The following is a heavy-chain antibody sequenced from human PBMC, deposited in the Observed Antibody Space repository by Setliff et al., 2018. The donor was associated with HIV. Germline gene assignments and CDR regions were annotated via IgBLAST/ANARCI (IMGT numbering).Heavy chain of an antibody. V-gene: IGHV1-46*01. CDR3: AREMFMYTSSEGFPFDL. Sequence: ASVKVSCKAPGYTFTSHYMHWVRQAPGQGLEWMGIINPSGDRTTYTKKFQGRVTMTRDTSTNTVHLELSSLRSEDTAVYYCAREMFMYTSSEGFPFDLWGQGTLVTVSS. J-gene: IGHJ4*02. CDR1: GYTFTSHY. CDR2: INPSGDRT. D-gene: IGHD6-6*01.